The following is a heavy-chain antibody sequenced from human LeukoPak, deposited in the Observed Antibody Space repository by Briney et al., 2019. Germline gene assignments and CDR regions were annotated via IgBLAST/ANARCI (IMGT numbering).Heavy chain of an antibody. V-gene: IGHV1-8*01. CDR1: GYTFTSYD. J-gene: IGHJ4*02. CDR2: MNPNSDST. Sequence: ASVKVSCKASGYTFTSYDINWVRQATGQGLEWMGWMNPNSDSTGYAQKFQGRVTMTRNTSISTAYMELSSLRSEDTAVYYCARGGIAAAGTSRIFDYWGQGTLVTVSS. CDR3: ARGGIAAAGTSRIFDY. D-gene: IGHD6-13*01.